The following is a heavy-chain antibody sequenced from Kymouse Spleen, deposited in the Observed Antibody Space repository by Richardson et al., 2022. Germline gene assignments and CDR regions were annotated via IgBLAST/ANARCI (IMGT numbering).Heavy chain of an antibody. D-gene: IGHD5-18,IGHD5-18*01. J-gene: IGHJ6*02. V-gene: IGHV3-21*03. CDR3: ARDEDTAMVTGYYYYYGMDV. Sequence: EVQLVESGGGLVKPGGSLRLSCAASGFTFSSYSMNWVRQAPGKGLEWVSSISSSSSYIYYADSVKGRFTISRDNAKNSLYLQMNSLRAEDTAVYYCARDEDTAMVTGYYYYYGMDVWGQGTTVTVSS. CDR1: GFTFSSYS. CDR2: ISSSSSYI.